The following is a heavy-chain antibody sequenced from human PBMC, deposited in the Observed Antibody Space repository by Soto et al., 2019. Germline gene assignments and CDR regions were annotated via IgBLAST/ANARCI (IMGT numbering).Heavy chain of an antibody. J-gene: IGHJ4*02. CDR2: INAGNGNT. CDR1: GYTFTSYA. V-gene: IGHV1-3*01. CDR3: ARDKLSYYDFWSGYSIDY. D-gene: IGHD3-3*01. Sequence: ASVKVSCKASGYTFTSYAMHWVRQAPGQRLEWMGWINAGNGNTKYSQKFQGRVTITRDTSASTAYMELSSLRSEDTAVYYCARDKLSYYDFWSGYSIDYWGQGTRVTVSS.